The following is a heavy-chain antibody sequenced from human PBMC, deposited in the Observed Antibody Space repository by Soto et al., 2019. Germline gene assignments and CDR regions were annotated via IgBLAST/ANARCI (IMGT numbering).Heavy chain of an antibody. D-gene: IGHD6-19*01. CDR1: GYSFTNYG. CDR2: ISAYNGNT. CDR3: ARDRGVAPSVAGTAHYYNDMDV. Sequence: QDQLVQSGVEVKKPGASVKVSCKASGYSFTNYGITWVRQAPGQGFAWMGWISAYNGNTNYAQKFQGRVTLTTDASTSTAYLELRSVRSDDTAVYYCARDRGVAPSVAGTAHYYNDMDVWGEGTTVTVSS. J-gene: IGHJ6*01. V-gene: IGHV1-18*01.